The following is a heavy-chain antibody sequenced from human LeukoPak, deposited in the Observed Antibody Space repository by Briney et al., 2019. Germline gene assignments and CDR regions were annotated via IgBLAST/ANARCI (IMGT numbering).Heavy chain of an antibody. CDR3: ARTAGGSGRWGDNWFDP. Sequence: ASVKVSCKASGYTFTNSYMHWVRQAPGQGLGWVGGINLNNGGTNHAQKFQGRVTMTSDTSIRTAYMELSSLRFDDTAVYYCARTAGGSGRWGDNWFDPWGQGTLVTVSS. D-gene: IGHD3-10*01. CDR2: INLNNGGT. CDR1: GYTFTNSY. J-gene: IGHJ5*02. V-gene: IGHV1-2*02.